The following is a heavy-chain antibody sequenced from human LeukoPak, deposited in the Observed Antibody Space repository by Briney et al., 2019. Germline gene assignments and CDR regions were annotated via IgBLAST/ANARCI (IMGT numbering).Heavy chain of an antibody. Sequence: SETLSLTCTVSGGSVSSGSYYWSRIRQPPGKGLEWTGYIYHSGSTNYNPSLKSRVTISVDTSKNQFSLKLSSVTAADTAVYYCARVAVAGRPVDYWGQGTLVTVSS. V-gene: IGHV4-61*01. CDR1: GGSVSSGSYY. CDR2: IYHSGST. CDR3: ARVAVAGRPVDY. J-gene: IGHJ4*02. D-gene: IGHD6-19*01.